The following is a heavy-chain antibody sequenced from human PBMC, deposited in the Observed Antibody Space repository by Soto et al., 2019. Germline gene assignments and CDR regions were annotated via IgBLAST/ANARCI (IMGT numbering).Heavy chain of an antibody. CDR3: ARDGGSYVSEVYYFDY. CDR2: ISYDGSNK. CDR1: GFTFSSYA. D-gene: IGHD1-26*01. V-gene: IGHV3-30-3*01. Sequence: QVQLVESGGGVVQPGRSLRLSCAASGFTFSSYAMHWVRQAPGKGLEWVAVISYDGSNKYYADSVKGRFTISRDNSKNTLYLQMNSLRAEDTAVYYCARDGGSYVSEVYYFDYWGQGTLVTVSS. J-gene: IGHJ4*02.